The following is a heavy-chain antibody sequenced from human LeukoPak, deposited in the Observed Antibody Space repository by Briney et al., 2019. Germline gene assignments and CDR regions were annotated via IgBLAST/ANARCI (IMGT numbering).Heavy chain of an antibody. V-gene: IGHV3-21*01. CDR3: AREAPIAAAGIDFDY. CDR2: ISSSSSYI. D-gene: IGHD6-13*01. CDR1: GFTFSSYS. Sequence: PGGSLRLSCAASGFTFSSYSMNWVRQAPGKGLEWVSSISSSSSYIYYADSVKGRFTISRDNAKNSLYLQMNSLRAEDTAVYYCAREAPIAAAGIDFDYWGQGTLVTVSS. J-gene: IGHJ4*02.